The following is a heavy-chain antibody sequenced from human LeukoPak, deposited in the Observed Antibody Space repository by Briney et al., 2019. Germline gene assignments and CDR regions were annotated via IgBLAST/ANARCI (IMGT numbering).Heavy chain of an antibody. CDR1: GFTFSSYS. V-gene: IGHV3-21*01. J-gene: IGHJ6*03. CDR3: ARDPYEDYYDSSGYYHMDV. D-gene: IGHD3-22*01. Sequence: GGSLRFSCAASGFTFSSYSMNWVRQAPGKGLEWVSSISSSSSYIYYADSVKGRFTISRDNAKNSLYLQMNSLRAEDTAVYYCARDPYEDYYDSSGYYHMDVWGQGTTVTVSS. CDR2: ISSSSSYI.